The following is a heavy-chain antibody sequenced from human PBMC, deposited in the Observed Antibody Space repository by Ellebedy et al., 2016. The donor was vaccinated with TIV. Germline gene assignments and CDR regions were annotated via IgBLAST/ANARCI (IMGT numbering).Heavy chain of an antibody. V-gene: IGHV1-46*01. CDR2: INTGGGGT. CDR3: ARYISGSGFHH. J-gene: IGHJ4*02. Sequence: ASVKVSXXASPYTFASNFMHWVRQAPGQGLEWMGVINTGGGGTSYAQEFQGRVTVARDTSTSTVYMELSSLRSEDTAVYYCARYISGSGFHHWGQGTLVTVSS. D-gene: IGHD5-18*01. CDR1: PYTFASNF.